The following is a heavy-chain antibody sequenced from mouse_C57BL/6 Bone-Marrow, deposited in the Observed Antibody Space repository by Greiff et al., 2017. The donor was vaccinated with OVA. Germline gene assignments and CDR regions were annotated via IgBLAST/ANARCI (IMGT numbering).Heavy chain of an antibody. Sequence: VQLQQSVAELVRPGASVKLSCTASGFNIKNTYMHWVKQRPEQGLEWIGRVDPAYGNTKYAPTFPGTAPITADTSSNTAYLQLSSLTSEDTAIYYCARSLGNLPWFAYWGQGTLVTVSA. D-gene: IGHD2-1*01. J-gene: IGHJ3*01. CDR2: VDPAYGNT. CDR1: GFNIKNTY. V-gene: IGHV14-3*01. CDR3: ARSLGNLPWFAY.